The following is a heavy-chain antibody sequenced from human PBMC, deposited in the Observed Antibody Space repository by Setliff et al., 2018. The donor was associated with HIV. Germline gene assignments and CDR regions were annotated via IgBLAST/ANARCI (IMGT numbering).Heavy chain of an antibody. CDR1: GFTFTEYY. D-gene: IGHD2-15*01. CDR3: ARYRGHCSGGYSYRPLLYYFYYMDV. Sequence: ASVKVSCKASGFTFTEYYIHWVRQAPGQGLVWMGWVSPHGGYPSYAKKFQGRITMTTDTSIATAYMELRGLTSDDTAIYYCARYRGHCSGGYSYRPLLYYFYYMDVWGKGATVTVSS. J-gene: IGHJ6*03. V-gene: IGHV1-2*02. CDR2: VSPHGGYP.